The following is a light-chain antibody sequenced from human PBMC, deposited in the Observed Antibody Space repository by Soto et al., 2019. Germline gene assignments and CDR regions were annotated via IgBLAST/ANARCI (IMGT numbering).Light chain of an antibody. V-gene: IGKV3-15*01. CDR1: QSVSRN. J-gene: IGKJ1*01. CDR3: QQYNNWPPT. Sequence: EVVMTQSPATLSVSPGEGGTLSCRASQSVSRNLAWYQQKPGQAPRLLIYGASARATGIPARFSGSGSGTEFTLTISSLQSGDFAVYYCQQYNNWPPTFGQGTKVDIK. CDR2: GAS.